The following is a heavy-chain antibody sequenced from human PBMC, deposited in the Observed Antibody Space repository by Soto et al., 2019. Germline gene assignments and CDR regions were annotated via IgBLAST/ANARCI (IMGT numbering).Heavy chain of an antibody. CDR1: GFTFSDYY. CDR3: ARDLGFVLGYSSSPLSYYGMDV. D-gene: IGHD6-13*01. J-gene: IGHJ6*02. V-gene: IGHV3-11*01. Sequence: QVQLVESGGGLVKPGGSLRLSCAASGFTFSDYYMHWIRQAPGKGLEWVSYITSSGRTTYYADSVKGRFTISRDNAKKSLYMQMNSLIAEDTAVYYCARDLGFVLGYSSSPLSYYGMDVWGQGTTATVSS. CDR2: ITSSGRTT.